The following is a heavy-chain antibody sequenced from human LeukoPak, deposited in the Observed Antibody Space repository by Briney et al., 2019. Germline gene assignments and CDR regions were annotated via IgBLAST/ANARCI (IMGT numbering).Heavy chain of an antibody. CDR3: AKDREYSYVYDAFDI. V-gene: IGHV3-23*01. J-gene: IGHJ3*02. CDR1: GFTFSIYA. Sequence: GGSLRLSCAASGFTFSIYAMSWVRQAPGRGLEWVSGMSGSGGSTYYADSVKGRFTISRDNSKNTLYLQMNTLRAEDTAVYYCAKDREYSYVYDAFDIWGQGTLVTVSS. CDR2: MSGSGGST. D-gene: IGHD3-16*01.